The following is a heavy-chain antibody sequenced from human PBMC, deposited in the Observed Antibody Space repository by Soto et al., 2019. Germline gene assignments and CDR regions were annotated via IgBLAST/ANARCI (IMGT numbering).Heavy chain of an antibody. CDR1: GGSISSSDFY. Sequence: QLQLQESGPGLVKPSETLSLTCTVSGGSISSSDFYWGWLRQPPGKGLDFIGSMYYSGTTYYNPSLKNRRTISVDTSKNQFSLKLISVTAADTAVYYCAVVDSTGNWFDPWGQGALVTVSS. CDR3: AVVDSTGNWFDP. D-gene: IGHD3-22*01. V-gene: IGHV4-39*01. CDR2: MYYSGTT. J-gene: IGHJ5*02.